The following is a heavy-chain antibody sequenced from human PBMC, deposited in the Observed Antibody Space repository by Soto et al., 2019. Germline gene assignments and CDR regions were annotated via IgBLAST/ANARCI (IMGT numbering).Heavy chain of an antibody. CDR1: AFTFNNFA. D-gene: IGHD6-13*01. CDR2: ISSLGNDK. J-gene: IGHJ4*02. Sequence: VGSLRLSCAASAFTFNNFAMHWVRQAPGKGLEWVAVISSLGNDKYYADSVKGRFTISRDNSKNTLYLQMNSLRAEDTAVYYCAKDRDIAVAGYKFDYWGQGTLVTVSS. CDR3: AKDRDIAVAGYKFDY. V-gene: IGHV3-30*18.